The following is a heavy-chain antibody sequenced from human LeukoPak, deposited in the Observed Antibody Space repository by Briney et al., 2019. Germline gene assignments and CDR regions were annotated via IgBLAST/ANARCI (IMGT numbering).Heavy chain of an antibody. CDR3: ARWGSGRSDYYYYAMDV. CDR2: IWYDGSNK. Sequence: GGSLRLSCAASGFTFSGCAMSWVRQAPGKGLEWVALIWYDGSNKYYADSVKGRFTISRDNSNNTLYLQMNSLRDEDTAVYYCARWGSGRSDYYYYAMDVWGQGTTVTVTS. D-gene: IGHD3-10*01. J-gene: IGHJ6*02. V-gene: IGHV3-33*08. CDR1: GFTFSGCA.